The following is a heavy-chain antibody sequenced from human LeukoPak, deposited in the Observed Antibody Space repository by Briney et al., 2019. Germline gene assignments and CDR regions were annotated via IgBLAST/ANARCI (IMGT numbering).Heavy chain of an antibody. D-gene: IGHD6-19*01. J-gene: IGHJ4*02. V-gene: IGHV3-30*17. CDR1: GFTFSSYW. Sequence: GGSLRLSCAASGFTFSSYWMHWVRQAPDKGLDWMAVISNDGTEKHYADSVKGRFTISRDNSENTLYLQMNSLRVEDTAIYYCAREGSSGWYPYWGQGTLVTVSS. CDR3: AREGSSGWYPY. CDR2: ISNDGTEK.